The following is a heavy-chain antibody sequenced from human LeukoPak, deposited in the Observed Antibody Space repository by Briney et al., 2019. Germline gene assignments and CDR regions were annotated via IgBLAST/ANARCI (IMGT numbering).Heavy chain of an antibody. Sequence: GGSLRLPCAASGFTFSNAWMSWVRQAPGKGLEWVGRIKSKTDGGTTDYAAPVKGRFTISRDDSKNTLYLQMNSLKTEDTAVYYCTTGFAWSRPIHYYDSSGPDYWGQGTLVTVSS. CDR1: GFTFSNAW. J-gene: IGHJ4*02. CDR2: IKSKTDGGTT. CDR3: TTGFAWSRPIHYYDSSGPDY. V-gene: IGHV3-15*01. D-gene: IGHD3-22*01.